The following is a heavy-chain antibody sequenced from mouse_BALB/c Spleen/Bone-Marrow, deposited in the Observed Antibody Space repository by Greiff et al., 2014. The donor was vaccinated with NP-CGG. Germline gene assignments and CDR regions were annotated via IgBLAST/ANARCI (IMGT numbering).Heavy chain of an antibody. Sequence: GQLKEAGPELGEPGASMKISCKASGYSFTGWPLNWGEESHGKKLEWVGLINPYNGGTSYNQKFKGKATLTVDKSSSTAYMELLSLTSEDSAVYYCARGDYYGSSSFAYWGQGTLVTVSA. CDR2: INPYNGGT. CDR3: ARGDYYGSSSFAY. V-gene: IGHV1-26*01. D-gene: IGHD1-1*01. CDR1: GYSFTGWP. J-gene: IGHJ3*01.